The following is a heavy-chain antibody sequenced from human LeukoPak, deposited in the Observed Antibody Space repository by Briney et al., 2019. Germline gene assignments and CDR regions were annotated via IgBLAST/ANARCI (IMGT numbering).Heavy chain of an antibody. J-gene: IGHJ4*02. V-gene: IGHV4-59*01. CDR1: GGSISTYY. Sequence: SETLSLTCTVSGGSISTYYWSWSRQPPGKGLEWIGYIDYSGATNYNPPLKSRVTMSVDTSKDQFSLKLSSVTAANTAVYYCARVGSYCFEYWGQGTQVAVSS. D-gene: IGHD3-10*01. CDR3: ARVGSYCFEY. CDR2: IDYSGAT.